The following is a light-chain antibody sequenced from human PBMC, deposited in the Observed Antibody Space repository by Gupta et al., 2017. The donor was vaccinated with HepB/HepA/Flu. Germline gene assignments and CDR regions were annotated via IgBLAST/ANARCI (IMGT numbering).Light chain of an antibody. V-gene: IGLV1-47*01. J-gene: IGLJ1*01. CDR3: ATWDDSLSGYV. CDR1: SSNIGSNN. CDR2: RNN. Sequence: QSLLPQPPSASGTPGQRVTISCSGSSSNIGSNNAYWYQQLPGTAPKLLIYRNNQRPSGVPDRFSGSKSGTSASLAISGLRSEDEADYYCATWDDSLSGYVFGNGTKVTVL.